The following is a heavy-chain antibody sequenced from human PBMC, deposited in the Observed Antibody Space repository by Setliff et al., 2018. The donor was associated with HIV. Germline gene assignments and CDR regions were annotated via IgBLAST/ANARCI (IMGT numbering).Heavy chain of an antibody. CDR3: ARDSDIAAAGPRDY. CDR2: ISAYNGNT. V-gene: IGHV1-18*01. J-gene: IGHJ4*02. CDR1: GYTFTSYG. D-gene: IGHD6-13*01. Sequence: ASVKVSCKASGYTFTSYGISWVRQAPGQGLEWMGWISAYNGNTNYAQKLQGRVTMTTDTSTSTAYMELRSLRSDDTAVYYCARDSDIAAAGPRDYWGQGTLVTVSS.